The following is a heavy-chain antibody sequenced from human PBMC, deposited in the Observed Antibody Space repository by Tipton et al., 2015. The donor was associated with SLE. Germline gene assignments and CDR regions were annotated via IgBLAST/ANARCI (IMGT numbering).Heavy chain of an antibody. D-gene: IGHD1-20*01. Sequence: QLVQSGAEVKKPGATVKISCRVSGYTFTDYYIHWVQQAPGKGLEWMGLVDPEDGETIYAEKFQGRVTITADTSTDTVYMEVSSLRPEDTAVYFCAIGSGYISGTKFNWFDPWGQGTLVTVSS. J-gene: IGHJ5*02. V-gene: IGHV1-69-2*01. CDR1: GYTFTDYY. CDR2: VDPEDGET. CDR3: AIGSGYISGTKFNWFDP.